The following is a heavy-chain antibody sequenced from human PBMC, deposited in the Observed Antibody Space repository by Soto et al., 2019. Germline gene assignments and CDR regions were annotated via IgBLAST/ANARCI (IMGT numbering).Heavy chain of an antibody. CDR1: GFTFSSYC. Sequence: GGSLRLSCAASGFTFSSYCMHWVRQAPGKGLEWVAVISYDGSNKYYADSVKGRFTISRDNSKNTLYLQMNSLRAEDTAVYYCAKVGASASYSYGPFYFDYWGRGTLVTVSS. CDR2: ISYDGSNK. CDR3: AKVGASASYSYGPFYFDY. J-gene: IGHJ4*02. V-gene: IGHV3-30*18. D-gene: IGHD5-18*01.